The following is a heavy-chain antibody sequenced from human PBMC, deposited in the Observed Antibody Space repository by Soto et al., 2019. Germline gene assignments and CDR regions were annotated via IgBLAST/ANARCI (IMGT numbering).Heavy chain of an antibody. Sequence: QVQLVESGGGVVQPGRSLRLSCAASGFPFSPYTMPWVRQAPGRGLEWVAVISYDGSDKYYADSVKGRITISRDNSKNTLYLQMNSLRAEDTAVYYCARGGGFCGGYCYKGGTDYWGQGTLVTVSS. D-gene: IGHD2-21*02. CDR3: ARGGGFCGGYCYKGGTDY. V-gene: IGHV3-30-3*01. J-gene: IGHJ4*02. CDR1: GFPFSPYT. CDR2: ISYDGSDK.